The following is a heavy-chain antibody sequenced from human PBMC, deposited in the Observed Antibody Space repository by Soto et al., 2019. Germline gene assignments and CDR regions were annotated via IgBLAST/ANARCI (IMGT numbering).Heavy chain of an antibody. D-gene: IGHD3-9*01. CDR2: ISAYNGNT. V-gene: IGHV1-18*01. CDR1: GYTFTSYG. Sequence: QVQLVQSGAEVKKPGASVKVSCKASGYTFTSYGISWVRQAPGQGLEWMGWISAYNGNTKYAQKPHGRVTVTTDTSTSTAYMELRSLTSDDTAVYYCARDLTPGLVNHWGQGTLVTVSS. J-gene: IGHJ5*02. CDR3: ARDLTPGLVNH.